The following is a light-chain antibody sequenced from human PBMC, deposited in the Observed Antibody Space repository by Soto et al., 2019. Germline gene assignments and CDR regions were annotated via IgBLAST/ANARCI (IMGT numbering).Light chain of an antibody. J-gene: IGLJ3*02. CDR2: EGS. CDR3: CSYAGSTTWV. CDR1: SSDVGSYNF. V-gene: IGLV2-23*01. Sequence: QSALTQPASVSGSPGQSITISCNGTSSDVGSYNFVSWYQQHPGKAPKLMIFEGSKRPSGVSNRFSGSKSGNTASLTISGLQAEDEADYYCCSYAGSTTWVFGGGTKLTVL.